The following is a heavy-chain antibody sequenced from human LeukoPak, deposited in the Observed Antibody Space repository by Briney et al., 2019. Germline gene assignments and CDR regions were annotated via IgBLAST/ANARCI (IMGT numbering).Heavy chain of an antibody. V-gene: IGHV3-11*06. D-gene: IGHD6-13*01. CDR1: GFTFSDYY. CDR2: ISSIGSHT. J-gene: IGHJ4*02. Sequence: GGSLRLSCAASGFTFSDYYMSWIRQAPGKGLEWVSCISSIGSHTNYADSVKGRFTTSRDNAKNVLSLQVNSLRADDTAVYYCARVGSIAAAGTPDYWGQGTLVTVSS. CDR3: ARVGSIAAAGTPDY.